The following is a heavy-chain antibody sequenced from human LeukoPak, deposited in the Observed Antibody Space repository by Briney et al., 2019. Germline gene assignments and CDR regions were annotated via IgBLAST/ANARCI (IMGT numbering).Heavy chain of an antibody. CDR2: INPNSGGT. Sequence: ASVKVSCKASGYTFTGYYMHWVRQAPGQGLEWMGWINPNSGGTNYAQKFQGWVTMTRDTSISTAYMELSRLRSDDTAVYYCARRTVTTRGYYYGMDVWGQGTTVTVSS. D-gene: IGHD4-17*01. CDR1: GYTFTGYY. V-gene: IGHV1-2*04. CDR3: ARRTVTTRGYYYGMDV. J-gene: IGHJ6*02.